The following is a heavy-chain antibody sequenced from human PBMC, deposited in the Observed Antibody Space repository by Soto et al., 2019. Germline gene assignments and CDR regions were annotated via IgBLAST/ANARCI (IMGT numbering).Heavy chain of an antibody. Sequence: GGSLRLSCAASGFTVRNYWMHWVRQAPVKGLVWVSRVNSDGDTTYYADSVKGRFTISRDNAKNTLHLQMNSLGAEDTAVYYCASNYAYAEGYYFYGIDVWGQGTTVTGSS. D-gene: IGHD3-16*01. CDR2: VNSDGDTT. CDR1: GFTVRNYW. J-gene: IGHJ6*02. CDR3: ASNYAYAEGYYFYGIDV. V-gene: IGHV3-74*01.